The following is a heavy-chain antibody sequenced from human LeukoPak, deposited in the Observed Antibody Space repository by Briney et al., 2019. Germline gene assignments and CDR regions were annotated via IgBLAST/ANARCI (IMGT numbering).Heavy chain of an antibody. CDR2: ISAYNGNT. CDR1: GYTFTSYG. V-gene: IGHV1-18*01. J-gene: IGHJ3*02. Sequence: ASVKVSCKASGYTFTSYGISWVRQAPGQGLEWMGWISAYNGNTNYAQKLQGRVTMTTDTSTSTAYMELRSLRSDDTAAYYCARGEYYYGSGSYYWIDAFDIWGQGTMVTVSS. CDR3: ARGEYYYGSGSYYWIDAFDI. D-gene: IGHD3-10*01.